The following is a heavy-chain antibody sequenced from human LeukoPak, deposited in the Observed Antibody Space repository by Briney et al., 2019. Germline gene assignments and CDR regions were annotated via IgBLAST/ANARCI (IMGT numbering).Heavy chain of an antibody. CDR1: GLTFTDYA. J-gene: IGHJ3*01. CDR3: ARNHFNQNVFDV. D-gene: IGHD1-14*01. V-gene: IGHV3-30*01. CDR2: ISYSGE. Sequence: GGSLRLSCAASGLTFTDYAFHWVRQAPGKGLEWVTIISYSGESYADSVRGRFAISRDNSKNTVCLQMDSLRADDTAMYYCARNHFNQNVFDVWGQGTMVTVSS.